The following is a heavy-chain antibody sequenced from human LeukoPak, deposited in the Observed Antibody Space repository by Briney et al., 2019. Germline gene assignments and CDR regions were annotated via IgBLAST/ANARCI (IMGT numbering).Heavy chain of an antibody. CDR1: GGSISSYY. V-gene: IGHV4-4*08. CDR2: IYYSGST. CDR3: ARDSGSSWLTPFSGGFIDY. Sequence: SETLSLTCTVSGGSISSYYWSWIRQPPGKGLEWIGYIYYSGSTNYNPSLKSRVTISVDTSKNQFSLKLSSVTAADTAVYYCARDSGSSWLTPFSGGFIDYWGQGTLVTVSS. D-gene: IGHD6-13*01. J-gene: IGHJ4*02.